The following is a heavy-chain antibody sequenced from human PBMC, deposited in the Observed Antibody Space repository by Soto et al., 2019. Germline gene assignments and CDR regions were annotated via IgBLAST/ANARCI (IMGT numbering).Heavy chain of an antibody. CDR1: GGSFSGYY. D-gene: IGHD2-2*01. V-gene: IGHV4-34*01. J-gene: IGHJ5*02. Sequence: NPSETLSLTCAVYGGSFSGYYWSWIRQPPGKGLEWIGEINHSGSTNYNPSLKSRVTISVDTSKNQFSLKLSSVTAADTAVYYCARGSWYRLWFDPWGQGTLVTVSS. CDR2: INHSGST. CDR3: ARGSWYRLWFDP.